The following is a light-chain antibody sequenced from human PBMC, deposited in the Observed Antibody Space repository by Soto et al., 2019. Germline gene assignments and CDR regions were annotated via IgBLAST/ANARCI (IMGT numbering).Light chain of an antibody. V-gene: IGKV3-15*01. CDR2: GSS. CDR1: QSVSGN. CDR3: QQYNNGPLT. J-gene: IGKJ4*01. Sequence: EIVMTQSPATLSVSLGERATLSCRASQSVSGNLAWFQQRPGQAPRLLIYGSSTRATGIPARFSGSKSGTEFTLTISSLQSEDFAVYYCQQYNNGPLTFGGGTKVEIK.